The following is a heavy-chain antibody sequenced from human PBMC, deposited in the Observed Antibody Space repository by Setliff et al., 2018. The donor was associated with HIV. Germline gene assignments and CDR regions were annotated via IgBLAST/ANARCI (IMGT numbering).Heavy chain of an antibody. CDR1: GFTFGSQW. D-gene: IGHD1-26*01. CDR2: ISPDGSVI. J-gene: IGHJ4*02. CDR3: VRGIVGASVFNY. Sequence: ETLSLSCAASGFTFGSQWMHWVRQAPGKGLVWVSRISPDGSVINYAGSVKGRFTISRDNAKNTLYLQMNGPRAEDTAVYYCVRGIVGASVFNYWGQGTQVTVSS. V-gene: IGHV3-74*01.